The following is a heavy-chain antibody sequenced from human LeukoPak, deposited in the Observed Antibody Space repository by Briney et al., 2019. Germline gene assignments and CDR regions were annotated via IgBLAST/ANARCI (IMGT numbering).Heavy chain of an antibody. Sequence: ASVKVSCKSSGYTFTSYYMYWVRQAPGQGLEWMGIINPSGGSTSYAQMFQGRVTMTRDTSTSTVYMELSSLRSEDKAVYYCARDSGMVRGTVDYWGQGTLVTVSS. CDR3: ARDSGMVRGTVDY. J-gene: IGHJ4*02. D-gene: IGHD3-10*01. V-gene: IGHV1-46*01. CDR2: INPSGGST. CDR1: GYTFTSYY.